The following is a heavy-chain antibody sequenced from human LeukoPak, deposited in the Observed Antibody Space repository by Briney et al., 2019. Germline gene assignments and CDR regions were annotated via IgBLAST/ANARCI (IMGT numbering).Heavy chain of an antibody. CDR3: ARTPTGGLNWFDP. CDR2: INHSGST. V-gene: IGHV4-34*01. Sequence: SETLSLTCAVYGGSFSGYYWSWIRQPPGKGLEWIGEINHSGSTNYNPSLKSRVTISVDTSKNQFSLKLSSVTAADTAVYYCARTPTGGLNWFDPWGQGTLVTVSS. D-gene: IGHD4-17*01. J-gene: IGHJ5*02. CDR1: GGSFSGYY.